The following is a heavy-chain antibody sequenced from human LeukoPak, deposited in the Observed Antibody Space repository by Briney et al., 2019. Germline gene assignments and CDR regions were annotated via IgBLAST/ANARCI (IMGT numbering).Heavy chain of an antibody. CDR2: IYYSGST. J-gene: IGHJ4*02. V-gene: IGHV4-59*08. CDR1: GGSISSYY. D-gene: IGHD6-13*01. CDR3: ARRGYSSSWYYFDY. Sequence: SETLSLTCTVSGGSISSYYWSWIRQPPGKGLELIGYIYYSGSTNYNPSLKSRVTISVDTSKNQFSLKLSSVTAADTAVYYCARRGYSSSWYYFDYWGQGTLVTVSS.